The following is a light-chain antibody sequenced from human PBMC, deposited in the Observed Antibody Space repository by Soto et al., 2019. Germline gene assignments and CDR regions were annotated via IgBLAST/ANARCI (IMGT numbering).Light chain of an antibody. Sequence: EIVLTQSPGTLSLSPGERATLSCRASQTVRSLLAWYQQKPGQAPRLLIYDASNRATGIPARFSGSGSGTDFTLPISSLEPEDFAVYYCQQCNNWPLTFGGGTKVEIK. J-gene: IGKJ4*01. V-gene: IGKV3-11*01. CDR2: DAS. CDR3: QQCNNWPLT. CDR1: QTVRSL.